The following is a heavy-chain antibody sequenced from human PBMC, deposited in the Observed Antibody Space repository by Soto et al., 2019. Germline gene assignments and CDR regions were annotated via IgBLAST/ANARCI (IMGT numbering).Heavy chain of an antibody. Sequence: ASVKVSCKASGYTFTSYGISWVRQAPGQGLEWMGWISAYNGNTNYAQKLQGRVTMTTDTSTSTAYMELRSLRSDDTAVYYCARHSHYDSSGYLGVWGQGTTVTVSS. CDR2: ISAYNGNT. D-gene: IGHD3-22*01. CDR3: ARHSHYDSSGYLGV. J-gene: IGHJ6*02. V-gene: IGHV1-18*01. CDR1: GYTFTSYG.